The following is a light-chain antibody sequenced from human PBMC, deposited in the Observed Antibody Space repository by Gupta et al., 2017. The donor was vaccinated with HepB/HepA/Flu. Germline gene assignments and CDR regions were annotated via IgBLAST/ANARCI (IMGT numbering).Light chain of an antibody. Sequence: EIVLTQSPATLSLSPGERATLSCRASQYISNYLAWYQQKPGQAPRLLIYDAPNRANGIPDRFSGSGSGTDFTLTSSRRETEDFAIYYGHQRSSLRTFGQGTKVEIK. CDR2: DAP. CDR3: HQRSSLRT. V-gene: IGKV3-11*01. CDR1: QYISNY. J-gene: IGKJ1*01.